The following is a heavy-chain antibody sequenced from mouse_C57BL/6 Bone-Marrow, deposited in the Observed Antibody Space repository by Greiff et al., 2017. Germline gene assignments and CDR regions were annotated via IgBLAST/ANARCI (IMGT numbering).Heavy chain of an antibody. J-gene: IGHJ2*02. CDR1: GYTFTDYE. CDR2: IDPETGGT. Sequence: VQLQESGAELVRPGASVTLSCKASGYTFTDYEMHWVKQTPVHGLEWIGAIDPETGGTAYNQKFKGKAILTADKSSSTASMELRSLTSEDSAVYYCTRGSYSIDYWGQGTSLTVSS. D-gene: IGHD1-1*01. V-gene: IGHV1-15*01. CDR3: TRGSYSIDY.